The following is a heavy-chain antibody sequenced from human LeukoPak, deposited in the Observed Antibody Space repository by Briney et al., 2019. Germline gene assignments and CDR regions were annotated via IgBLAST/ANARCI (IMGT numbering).Heavy chain of an antibody. CDR2: TYYRSKWYN. CDR1: GDSVCSESAA. V-gene: IGHV6-1*01. J-gene: IGHJ6*03. CDR3: ARGRVTTIANYYYYYIDV. D-gene: IGHD4-17*01. Sequence: HTVSLMFAICGDSVCSESAAWTWIRQSPSRGLEWLGRTYYRSKWYNDYEVSVQSRITINPDTSKNQFSLQLNSVTPEDTAVYYCARGRVTTIANYYYYYIDVWGKGTTVTVSS.